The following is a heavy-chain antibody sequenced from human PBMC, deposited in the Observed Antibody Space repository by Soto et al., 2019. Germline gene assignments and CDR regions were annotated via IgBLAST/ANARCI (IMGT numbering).Heavy chain of an antibody. V-gene: IGHV4-4*02. CDR1: GDSVSSSFW. Sequence: SETLSLTCAVSGDSVSSSFWWTWVRQPPGKGLEWVGEIYHTETTNYAPSLKSRVTISLDKSMNQFSLRFNSVTPADTAVYYCARYDFGTFDNWGQGIRVTVSS. D-gene: IGHD4-17*01. J-gene: IGHJ4*02. CDR3: ARYDFGTFDN. CDR2: IYHTETT.